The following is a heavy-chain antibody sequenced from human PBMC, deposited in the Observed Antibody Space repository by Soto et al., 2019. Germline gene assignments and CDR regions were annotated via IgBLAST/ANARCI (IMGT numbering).Heavy chain of an antibody. D-gene: IGHD6-6*01. CDR3: AKLVRY. J-gene: IGHJ4*02. CDR2: STGGGST. Sequence: EVQLLESGGGLVQPGGSLQLSCVASGLTFSSSSMSWVRQAPGKGLEWVSVSTGGGSTFYADSVKGRFTISRDNSKNTLYLQMNSLRAEDAAVYFCAKLVRYWGQGTLVTVSS. V-gene: IGHV3-23*01. CDR1: GLTFSSSS.